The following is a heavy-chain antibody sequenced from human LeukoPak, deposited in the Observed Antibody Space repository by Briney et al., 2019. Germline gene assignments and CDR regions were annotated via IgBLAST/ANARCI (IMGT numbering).Heavy chain of an antibody. CDR2: INAGNGNT. J-gene: IGHJ4*02. CDR3: ARGGRRPDYGVFDY. CDR1: GYTFTSYA. V-gene: IGHV1-3*01. Sequence: ASVRVSCKASGYTFTSYAMHWVRQAPGQRLEWMGWINAGNGNTKYSQKFQGRVTITRDTSASTAYMELSSLRSEDTAVYYCARGGRRPDYGVFDYWGQGTLVTVSS. D-gene: IGHD4/OR15-4a*01.